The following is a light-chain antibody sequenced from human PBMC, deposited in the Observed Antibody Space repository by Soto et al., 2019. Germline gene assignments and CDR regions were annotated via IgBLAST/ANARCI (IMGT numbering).Light chain of an antibody. CDR1: QSVSSNY. V-gene: IGKV3-20*01. CDR2: GAS. Sequence: EIVMTQSPGTLSLSPGETATLSCRASQSVSSNYVAWFHQKPGQAPRLLIYGASSRATGVPDRFSASGSGTDFTLTISTLEPEDCAVYYCQQYGRSPFTFGPGTKVDIK. CDR3: QQYGRSPFT. J-gene: IGKJ3*01.